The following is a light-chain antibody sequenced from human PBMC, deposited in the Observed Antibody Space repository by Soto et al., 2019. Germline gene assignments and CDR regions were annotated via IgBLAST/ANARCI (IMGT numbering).Light chain of an antibody. CDR2: AAS. V-gene: IGKV1-6*01. CDR3: LKVYNYAWT. CDR1: QAIRDD. J-gene: IGKJ1*01. Sequence: AIQITQAPSSLYASVGDRVTITCRASQAIRDDLGGYQQKPGQAPTSLIYAASSLQSGVPSRFNGSGSGTDFTLTISSPRREDFATYYCLKVYNYAWTFGQGTKAEIK.